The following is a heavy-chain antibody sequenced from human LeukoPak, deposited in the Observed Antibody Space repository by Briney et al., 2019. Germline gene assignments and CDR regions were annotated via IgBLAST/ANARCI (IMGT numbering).Heavy chain of an antibody. Sequence: ASVKVSCKASGYTFTSYDINWVRQATGQGLEWMGWMNPNRGNTGYAQKFQGRVTMTRNTSISTAYMELSSLRSEDTAVYYCARGGITYYDFWSGYFDDAFDIWGQGTMVTVSS. V-gene: IGHV1-8*01. J-gene: IGHJ3*02. CDR1: GYTFTSYD. CDR3: ARGGITYYDFWSGYFDDAFDI. D-gene: IGHD3-3*01. CDR2: MNPNRGNT.